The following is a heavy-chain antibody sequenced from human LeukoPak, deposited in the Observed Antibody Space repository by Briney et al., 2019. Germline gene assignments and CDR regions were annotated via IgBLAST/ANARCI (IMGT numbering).Heavy chain of an antibody. V-gene: IGHV1-18*01. J-gene: IGHJ4*02. Sequence: ASVKVSCKASGYTFTSYGISWVRQAPGQGLEWMGWISAYNGNTNYAQQLQGRVTMTTDTSTSTAYMELRSLRSDDTAVYYCARVGHRYYDFWSGYRQYYFDYWGQGTLVTVSS. D-gene: IGHD3-3*01. CDR2: ISAYNGNT. CDR3: ARVGHRYYDFWSGYRQYYFDY. CDR1: GYTFTSYG.